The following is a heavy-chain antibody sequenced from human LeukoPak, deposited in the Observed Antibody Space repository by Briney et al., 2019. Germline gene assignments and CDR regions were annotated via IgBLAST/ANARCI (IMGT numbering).Heavy chain of an antibody. CDR2: IKQDGSDK. V-gene: IGHV3-7*01. CDR1: GFTFSSSL. J-gene: IGHJ4*02. D-gene: IGHD5-18*01. Sequence: PGGSLRLSCAASGFTFSSSLMSWVRQAPGKGLEWVANIKQDGSDKYYVDSVRGRFTISRDSAKNSLYLQLNTLRVEDTAVYYCARGYSYGSTGTYWGQGTLVTVSS. CDR3: ARGYSYGSTGTY.